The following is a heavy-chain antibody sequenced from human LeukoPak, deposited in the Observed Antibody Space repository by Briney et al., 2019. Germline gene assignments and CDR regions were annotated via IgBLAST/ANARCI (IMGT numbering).Heavy chain of an antibody. D-gene: IGHD6-13*01. CDR2: INPNSGGT. J-gene: IGHJ5*02. CDR3: ARVGVGSTWYGSWFDP. V-gene: IGHV1-2*02. Sequence: ASVKVSCKASGYTFTGYYTHWVRQAPGQGLEWMAWINPNSGGTNYAQKFQGRVTMTRNTSISTAYMELTRLRSDDTAVYYCARVGVGSTWYGSWFDPWGQGTLVTVSS. CDR1: GYTFTGYY.